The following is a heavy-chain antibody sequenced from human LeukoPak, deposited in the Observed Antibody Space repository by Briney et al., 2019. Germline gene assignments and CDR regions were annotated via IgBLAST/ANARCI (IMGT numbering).Heavy chain of an antibody. J-gene: IGHJ4*02. D-gene: IGHD3-3*01. CDR2: ISSSSSYI. Sequence: GGSLRLSCAASGFTLNSYRMNWVRHAPGKGLEWGSTISSSSSYIYYADSVKGRFTISRENAKNSLYLQMDSLRAGDTAAYYCARDRSGFSFDYGGQGTRVTVS. CDR3: ARDRSGFSFDY. V-gene: IGHV3-21*06. CDR1: GFTLNSYR.